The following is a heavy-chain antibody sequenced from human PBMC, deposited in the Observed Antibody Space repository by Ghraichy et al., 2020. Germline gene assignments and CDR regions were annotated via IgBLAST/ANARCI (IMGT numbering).Heavy chain of an antibody. CDR3: ARGGRDGDYAIRYYFDY. D-gene: IGHD4-17*01. Sequence: GGSLRLSCAASGFTVSSNYMSWVRQAPGKGLEWVSVIYSGGSAYYADSVKGRFTISRDNSKNTLYLQMNSLRAEDTAVYYCARGGRDGDYAIRYYFDYWGQGTLVTVSS. J-gene: IGHJ4*02. V-gene: IGHV3-66*01. CDR1: GFTVSSNY. CDR2: IYSGGSA.